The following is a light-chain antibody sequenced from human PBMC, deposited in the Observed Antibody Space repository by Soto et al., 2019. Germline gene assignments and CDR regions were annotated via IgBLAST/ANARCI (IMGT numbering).Light chain of an antibody. CDR2: GAS. V-gene: IGKV3-15*01. CDR3: QQYHNWPPRT. CDR1: QSVSSN. J-gene: IGKJ1*01. Sequence: EIVMTQSPATLSVSPGERVTLSCRASQSVSSNLAWYQQKPGQARRLLIYGASTRATGIPARFSGGGSETEFTLTISSLQSEDFAVYYCQQYHNWPPRTFGQGTKVEIK.